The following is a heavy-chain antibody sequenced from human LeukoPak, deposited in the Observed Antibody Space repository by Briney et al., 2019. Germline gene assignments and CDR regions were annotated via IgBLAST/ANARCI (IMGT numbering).Heavy chain of an antibody. CDR1: GCSISSSSYY. D-gene: IGHD5-18*01. J-gene: IGHJ4*02. Sequence: SETLTLTCTVSGCSISSSSYYWGWLRQPPGKGLEWIGSIYYSGSTYYNPSLKSRVTISVDTSKNQVSLKLSSVTAAGTAVYYCASQTALQLRGLYLYSGDTLDYWGQGTLVTVSS. V-gene: IGHV4-39*01. CDR3: ASQTALQLRGLYLYSGDTLDY. CDR2: IYYSGST.